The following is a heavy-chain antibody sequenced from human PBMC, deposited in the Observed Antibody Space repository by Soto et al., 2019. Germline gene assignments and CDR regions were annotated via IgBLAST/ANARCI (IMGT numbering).Heavy chain of an antibody. Sequence: EVPLVESGGGLVKPGGSLTLSCAASGFTFTYAWMNWVRQAPGTGLEWVGRIKSKTAGGTTDYTAPVKGRFTISRDDSKNTLFLQMNSLKAEDTAVYYCATDGGAWGQGTLVTVSS. V-gene: IGHV3-15*07. CDR1: GFTFTYAW. D-gene: IGHD3-10*01. CDR2: IKSKTAGGTT. J-gene: IGHJ5*02. CDR3: ATDGGA.